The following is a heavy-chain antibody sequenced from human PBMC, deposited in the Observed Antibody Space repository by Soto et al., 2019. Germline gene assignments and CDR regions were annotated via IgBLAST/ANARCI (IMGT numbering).Heavy chain of an antibody. Sequence: VQLVESGGGVVQPGRSLRLSCAASGFTFSSYWMSWVRQAPGKGLEWVANIKQDGSEKYYVDSVKGRFTISRDNAKNSLYLQMNSLRAEDTAVYYCARRSYGYSEEYYFDYWGQGTLVTVSS. CDR2: IKQDGSEK. CDR3: ARRSYGYSEEYYFDY. V-gene: IGHV3-7*01. J-gene: IGHJ4*02. CDR1: GFTFSSYW. D-gene: IGHD5-18*01.